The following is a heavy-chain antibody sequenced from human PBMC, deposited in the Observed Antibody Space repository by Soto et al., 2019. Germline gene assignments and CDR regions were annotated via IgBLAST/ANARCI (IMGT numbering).Heavy chain of an antibody. D-gene: IGHD3-16*02. J-gene: IGHJ4*02. CDR1: GGSFSGYY. CDR2: INHSGST. CDR3: ARQFLRRPFGRLIVTAFDS. V-gene: IGHV4-34*01. Sequence: SETLSLTCAFYGGSFSGYYWSWIRQPPGKGLEWIGEINHSGSTNYNPSLKSRVTISVDTSKNQFSLKLSSVTAADTAVYYCARQFLRRPFGRLIVTAFDSWGQGSLVTVSS.